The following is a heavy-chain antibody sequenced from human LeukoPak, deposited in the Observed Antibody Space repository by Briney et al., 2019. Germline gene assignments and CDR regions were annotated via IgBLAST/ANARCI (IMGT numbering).Heavy chain of an antibody. Sequence: AGGPLRLPCAASGFTFSRYWMSWARQSPGKGLEGVTNIKRDGSEKHYVDSVKSRFSIPRDNAKNSLYLQMNNLRVEDTAVYYCATEWSSSSHYWGQGTQVTVSP. CDR3: ATEWSSSSHY. CDR1: GFTFSRYW. D-gene: IGHD6-6*01. CDR2: IKRDGSEK. J-gene: IGHJ4*02. V-gene: IGHV3-7*01.